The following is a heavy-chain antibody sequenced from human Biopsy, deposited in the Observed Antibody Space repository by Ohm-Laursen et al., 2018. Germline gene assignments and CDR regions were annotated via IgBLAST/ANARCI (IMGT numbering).Heavy chain of an antibody. D-gene: IGHD5-18*01. V-gene: IGHV3-53*01. CDR3: ARGGIVSVHSYGRMGLFYFDS. CDR2: IYLDDNT. Sequence: SLRLSCAASGFTVSTTYMSWVRQAPGKGLEWVSIIYLDDNTYYTDSVKGRFTISRDTSNNLMFLQMDSLRADDTAVYYCARGGIVSVHSYGRMGLFYFDSWGQGILVTVAS. CDR1: GFTVSTTY. J-gene: IGHJ4*02.